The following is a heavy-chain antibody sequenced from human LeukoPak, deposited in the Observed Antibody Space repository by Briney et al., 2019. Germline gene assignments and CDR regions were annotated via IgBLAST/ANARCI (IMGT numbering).Heavy chain of an antibody. D-gene: IGHD2-2*01. Sequence: ASVKVSCKASGYTFINYGITWVRQAPGQGLEWMGWISAYNGNTNYAQKLQDRVTMTTDTSTSTAYMELRSLRSDDTAVYCCVREGYCSPTSCYTVSEYLQHWGQGTLVIVFS. J-gene: IGHJ1*01. CDR2: ISAYNGNT. CDR1: GYTFINYG. CDR3: VREGYCSPTSCYTVSEYLQH. V-gene: IGHV1-18*01.